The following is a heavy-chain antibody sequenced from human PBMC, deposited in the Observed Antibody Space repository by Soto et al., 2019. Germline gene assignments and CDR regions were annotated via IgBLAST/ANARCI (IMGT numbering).Heavy chain of an antibody. CDR2: INPNSGAT. D-gene: IGHD2-15*01. CDR3: ATGPTTHS. CDR1: GYTFTGYY. V-gene: IGHV1-2*04. J-gene: IGHJ4*02. Sequence: QWHWGRSGPRVKRLGASVKVSCRPPGYTFTGYYLHWVGQAPGQGLEWMGCINPNSGATNYAQKFRGWVTMTRDTSISTAYMEVSRLTSDDTAVYYCATGPTTHSWGQGTLVTVSS.